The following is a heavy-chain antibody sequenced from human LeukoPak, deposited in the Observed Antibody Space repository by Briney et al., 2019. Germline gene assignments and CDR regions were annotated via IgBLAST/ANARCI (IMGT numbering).Heavy chain of an antibody. J-gene: IGHJ4*02. Sequence: PSETLSLTCTVSGGSISSYYWSWIRQAPGKGLEWIGYIQNSGSTNYNPSLKSRVTISVDTSRNQFSLRLSSVTAAATAVYYCARGYVMVDYWGQGTLVTVSS. CDR1: GGSISSYY. CDR3: ARGYVMVDY. V-gene: IGHV4-59*01. D-gene: IGHD2-15*01. CDR2: IQNSGST.